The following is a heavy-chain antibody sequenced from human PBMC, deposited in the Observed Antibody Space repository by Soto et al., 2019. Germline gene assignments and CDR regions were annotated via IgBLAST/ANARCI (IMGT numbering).Heavy chain of an antibody. J-gene: IGHJ3*02. CDR1: GFTCSSYA. CDR3: ANPVPPIAFDI. CDR2: ISGSGGST. Sequence: WGSLRLSCAAAGFTCSSYARSWVRQAPGKGLEWVSAISGSGGSTYYADSVKGRFTISRDNSKNTLYLQMNSLRAEDTAVYYCANPVPPIAFDIWGQGTMVPVSS. V-gene: IGHV3-23*01.